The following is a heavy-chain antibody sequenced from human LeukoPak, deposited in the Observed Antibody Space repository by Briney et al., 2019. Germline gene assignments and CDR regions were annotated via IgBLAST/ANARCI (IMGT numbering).Heavy chain of an antibody. V-gene: IGHV3-30*18. CDR3: AKDMFGATAAQAY. CDR1: GFTFSNNG. J-gene: IGHJ4*02. CDR2: ISYDGSNR. D-gene: IGHD4/OR15-4a*01. Sequence: GGSLRLSCAASGFTFSNNGIHWVRQAPGKGLEWVAVISYDGSNRYYADSVEGRFTISRDNSKNTLYLQMNSLRAEDTAVYYCAKDMFGATAAQAYWGQGTLVTVSS.